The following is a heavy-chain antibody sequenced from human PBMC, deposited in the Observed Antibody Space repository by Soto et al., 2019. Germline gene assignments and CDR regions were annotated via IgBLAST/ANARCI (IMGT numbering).Heavy chain of an antibody. V-gene: IGHV4-59*01. CDR1: GGPISSYY. Sequence: PSETLSLTCTVSGGPISSYYWSWIRQPPGKGLEWIGYIYYSGSTNYNPSLKSRVTISVDTSKNQFSLKLSSVTAADTAVYYCARRWGTYFDYWGQGTLVTVSS. CDR3: ARRWGTYFDY. J-gene: IGHJ4*02. D-gene: IGHD7-27*01. CDR2: IYYSGST.